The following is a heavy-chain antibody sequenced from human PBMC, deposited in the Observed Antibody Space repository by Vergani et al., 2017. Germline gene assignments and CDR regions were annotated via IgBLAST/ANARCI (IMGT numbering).Heavy chain of an antibody. CDR3: AKGGGATRVYYFDY. CDR2: ISYDGSNK. D-gene: IGHD1-26*01. Sequence: QVQLVESGGGVVQPGRSLRLSCAASGFTFSSYGMHWVRQAPGKGLEWVAVISYDGSNKYYADSVKGRFTISRDNSKNTRYLQMNSLRAEDTAVYYCAKGGGATRVYYFDYWGQGTLVTVSS. V-gene: IGHV3-30*18. J-gene: IGHJ4*02. CDR1: GFTFSSYG.